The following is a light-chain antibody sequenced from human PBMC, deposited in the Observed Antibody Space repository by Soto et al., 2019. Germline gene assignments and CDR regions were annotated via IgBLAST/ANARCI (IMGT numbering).Light chain of an antibody. CDR3: AAWDDSLNGVV. CDR1: SSNIGSHS. CDR2: INS. J-gene: IGLJ2*01. Sequence: QSALTQSPSASGTPGQRVTISCSGRSSNIGSHSVSWYQQVPGTAPKLLIYINSHRSSGVPDRFSGSKSGISASLAISGLQSEDEADYYCAAWDDSLNGVVFGGGTKLTVL. V-gene: IGLV1-44*01.